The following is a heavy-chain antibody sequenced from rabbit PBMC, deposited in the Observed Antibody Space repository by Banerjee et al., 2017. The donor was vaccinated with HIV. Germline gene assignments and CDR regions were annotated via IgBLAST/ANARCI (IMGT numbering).Heavy chain of an antibody. CDR3: TRDEYTWRYAGYAGYFSL. Sequence: QQQLEESGGGLVKPEGSLTLTCTASGFSFSSSYWICWVRQAPGKGLEWIACIYAGSSGSAYYASWAKGRFTVSKTSSTTVTLQMTSLTAADTATYFCTRDEYTWRYAGYAGYFSLWGPGTLVTVS. D-gene: IGHD7-1*01. CDR1: GFSFSSSYW. J-gene: IGHJ4*01. CDR2: IYAGSSGSA. V-gene: IGHV1S45*01.